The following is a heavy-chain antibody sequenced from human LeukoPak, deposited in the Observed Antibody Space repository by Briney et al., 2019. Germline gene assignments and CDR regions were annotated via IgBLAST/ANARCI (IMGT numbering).Heavy chain of an antibody. Sequence: PGGSLRLSCTASGFTFGDYAMSWVRQAPGKGLEWVGRIKSKTDGGTTDYAAPVKGRFTISRDDSKNTLYLQMNSLKTEDTAVYYCTTRIAVAGSPRKPLDYWGQGTLVTVSS. V-gene: IGHV3-15*01. CDR1: GFTFGDYA. CDR2: IKSKTDGGTT. CDR3: TTRIAVAGSPRKPLDY. J-gene: IGHJ4*02. D-gene: IGHD6-19*01.